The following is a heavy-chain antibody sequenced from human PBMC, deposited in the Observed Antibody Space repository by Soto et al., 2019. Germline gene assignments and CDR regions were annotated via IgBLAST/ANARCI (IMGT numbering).Heavy chain of an antibody. Sequence: QVQLVQSGTEVKTPGASVKVSCRASGYTFTSYYMHWVRQAPGQGLEWVGIINPGGGSTSYAQKFQGRVTMSRDTSTSTVYMELSSLRSEDTAVYFCARVNTVTTDYGLDVWGQGTTVTVSS. CDR3: ARVNTVTTDYGLDV. CDR1: GYTFTSYY. D-gene: IGHD4-17*01. J-gene: IGHJ6*02. V-gene: IGHV1-46*01. CDR2: INPGGGST.